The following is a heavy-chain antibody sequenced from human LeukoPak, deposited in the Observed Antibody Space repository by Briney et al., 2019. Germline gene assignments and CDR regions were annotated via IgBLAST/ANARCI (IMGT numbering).Heavy chain of an antibody. CDR3: ATYSGLVFFDI. CDR2: ISSSGNTI. D-gene: IGHD1-26*01. CDR1: GFSFNTND. J-gene: IGHJ3*02. Sequence: SATSGFSFNTNDRNCFRQAPGKGLEWVSKISSSGNTIYYADYVKRRFTISRDNAKNSKYLQINRRRVVDSAVYYCATYSGLVFFDIWGQG. V-gene: IGHV3-48*03.